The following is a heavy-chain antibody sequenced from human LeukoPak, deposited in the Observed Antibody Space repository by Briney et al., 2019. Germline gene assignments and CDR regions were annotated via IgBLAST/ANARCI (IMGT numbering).Heavy chain of an antibody. J-gene: IGHJ4*02. Sequence: GGSLRLSCAASGFTFSSYAMSWVRQAPGKGLEWVANIKGDGSEKYYVDSVEGRFTVSRDNAKNSLYLQMNSLRAEDTAVYYCARGSAYHIYWGQGTLVTVSS. CDR3: ARGSAYHIY. D-gene: IGHD1-14*01. CDR2: IKGDGSEK. V-gene: IGHV3-7*01. CDR1: GFTFSSYA.